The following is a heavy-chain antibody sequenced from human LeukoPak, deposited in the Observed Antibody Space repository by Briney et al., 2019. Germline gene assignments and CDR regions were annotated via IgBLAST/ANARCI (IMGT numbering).Heavy chain of an antibody. CDR1: GGSISNHY. CDR3: ARGETTVVTHWFDP. V-gene: IGHV4-59*11. J-gene: IGHJ5*02. D-gene: IGHD4-23*01. Sequence: TPSETLSLTCTVSGGSISNHYWSWVRQPPGKGLEWIGYVYSSGSTSYNPSLESRVTISVDTSKNHFSLNLTSVTAADTAVYYCARGETTVVTHWFDPWGQGTLVTVSS. CDR2: VYSSGST.